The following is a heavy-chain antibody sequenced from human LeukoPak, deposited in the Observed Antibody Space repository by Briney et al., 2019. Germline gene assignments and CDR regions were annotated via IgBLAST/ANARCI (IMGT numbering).Heavy chain of an antibody. CDR3: ARQVDTTMALPDY. D-gene: IGHD5-18*01. Sequence: ASVKVSCKTSGYTFINYGISWVRQAPGQSLEWMGWISAYNGNTKYAQKFHGRATMITDTSTNTVYMELRSLRSDDTALYYCARQVDTTMALPDYWGQGTLVTVSS. CDR2: ISAYNGNT. J-gene: IGHJ4*02. V-gene: IGHV1-18*01. CDR1: GYTFINYG.